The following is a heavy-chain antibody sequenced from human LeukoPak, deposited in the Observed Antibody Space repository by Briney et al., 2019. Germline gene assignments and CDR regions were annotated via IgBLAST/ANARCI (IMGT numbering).Heavy chain of an antibody. CDR3: ASRGFSYGHQYFDY. D-gene: IGHD5-18*01. Sequence: SETLSLTCTVSGVSIRSYYWSWLRQSPGKGLERIGYIYYSGSTNYNPSLKSRVSISLDMSKKQFSLKLTSVTAADTAIYYCASRGFSYGHQYFDYWGLGAQVTVSS. V-gene: IGHV4-59*08. J-gene: IGHJ4*02. CDR1: GVSIRSYY. CDR2: IYYSGST.